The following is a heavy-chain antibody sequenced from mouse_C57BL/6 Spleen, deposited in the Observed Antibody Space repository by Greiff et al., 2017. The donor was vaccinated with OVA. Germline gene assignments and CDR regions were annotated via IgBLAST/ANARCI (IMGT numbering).Heavy chain of an antibody. J-gene: IGHJ3*01. V-gene: IGHV5-4*01. CDR3: ARDQGSSPSFAY. CDR2: ISDGGSYT. D-gene: IGHD1-1*01. CDR1: GFTFSSYA. Sequence: DVKLVESGGGLVKPGGSLKLSCAASGFTFSSYAMSWVRQTPEKRLEWVATISDGGSYTYYPDNVKGRFTISRDNAKNNLYLQMSHLKSEDTAMYYRARDQGSSPSFAYWGQGTLVTVSA.